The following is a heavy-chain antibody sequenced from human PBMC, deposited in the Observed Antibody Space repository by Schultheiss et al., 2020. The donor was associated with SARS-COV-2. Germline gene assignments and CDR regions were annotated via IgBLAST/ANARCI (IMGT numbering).Heavy chain of an antibody. V-gene: IGHV5-51*01. CDR1: GYSFPSYW. CDR3: ARLFDGSGSYVVDYYYGMDV. CDR2: IYPGDSDT. Sequence: GESLKISCKGSGYSFPSYWIGWVRQVPGKGLEWMGIIYPGDSDTRYSPSFQGQVTISADKSISTAYLQWSSLKASDTAMYYCARLFDGSGSYVVDYYYGMDVWGQGTTVTVSS. D-gene: IGHD3-10*01. J-gene: IGHJ6*02.